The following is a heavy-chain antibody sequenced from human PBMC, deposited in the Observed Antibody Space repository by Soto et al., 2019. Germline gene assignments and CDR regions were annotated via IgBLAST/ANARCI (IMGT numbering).Heavy chain of an antibody. CDR3: ARRRIITMVRGAKGRTNGFDP. V-gene: IGHV4-34*01. J-gene: IGHJ5*02. CDR2: INHSGST. CDR1: GGSFSGYY. Sequence: QVQLQQWGAGLLKPSETLSLTCAVYGGSFSGYYWSWIRQPPGKGLEWMGEINHSGSTNYNPSLKRRVTISVDTSKNQCSLKLSSVTAADTAVYYRARRRIITMVRGAKGRTNGFDPWGQGTLVTVSS. D-gene: IGHD3-10*01.